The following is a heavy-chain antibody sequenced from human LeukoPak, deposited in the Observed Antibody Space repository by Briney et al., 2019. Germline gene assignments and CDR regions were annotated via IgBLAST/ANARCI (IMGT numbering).Heavy chain of an antibody. CDR1: GGTFSSYA. J-gene: IGHJ4*02. CDR3: ARDGVGYYDSSGYYLFDY. D-gene: IGHD3-22*01. V-gene: IGHV1-69*05. Sequence: SVKVSCKASGGTFSSYAISWVRQAPGQGLEWMGRIIPIFGTANYAQKSQGRVTITTDESTSTAYMELSSLRSEDTAVYYCARDGVGYYDSSGYYLFDYWGQGTLVTVSS. CDR2: IIPIFGTA.